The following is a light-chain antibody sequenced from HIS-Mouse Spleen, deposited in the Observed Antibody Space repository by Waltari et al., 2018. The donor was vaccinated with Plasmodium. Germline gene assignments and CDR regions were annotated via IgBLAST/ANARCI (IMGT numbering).Light chain of an antibody. CDR3: LQDYNYPYT. V-gene: IGKV1-6*01. CDR1: QGIRND. Sequence: AIQLTPSPSSLSATVGARATITCRASQGIRNDLGWYQQKPGKAPKLLISAASSLQSGVPARFSGSGAGTDFTLTISSLQPEDFATYYCLQDYNYPYTFGQGTKLEIK. CDR2: AAS. J-gene: IGKJ2*01.